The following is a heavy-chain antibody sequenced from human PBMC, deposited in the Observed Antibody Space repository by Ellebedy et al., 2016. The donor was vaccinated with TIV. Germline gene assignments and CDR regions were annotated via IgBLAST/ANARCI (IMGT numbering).Heavy chain of an antibody. CDR2: ISPSNGGI. Sequence: ASVKVSCKASGYIFSNYGVSWVRQAPGQGLEWKGMISPSNGGINYSQKFLGRVTMTRDTSTSTVYMELTSLTSEDTAVYYCASSRDYGDYLMLDPWGQGTLVTVSS. V-gene: IGHV1-18*01. J-gene: IGHJ5*02. D-gene: IGHD4-17*01. CDR3: ASSRDYGDYLMLDP. CDR1: GYIFSNYG.